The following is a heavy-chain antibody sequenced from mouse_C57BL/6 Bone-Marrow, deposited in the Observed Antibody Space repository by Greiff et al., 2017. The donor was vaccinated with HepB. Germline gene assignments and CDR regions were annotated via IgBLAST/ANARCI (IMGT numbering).Heavy chain of an antibody. V-gene: IGHV1-5*01. CDR3: TRSYGSSYGY. D-gene: IGHD1-1*01. CDR2: IYPGNSDT. J-gene: IGHJ2*01. Sequence: EVQLQQSGTVLARPGASVKMSCKTSGYTFTSYWMHWVKQRPGQGLEWIGAIYPGNSDTSYNQKFKGKAKLTAGTSASTAYMERSSLTNEDSAVYYCTRSYGSSYGYWGQGTTLTVSS. CDR1: GYTFTSYW.